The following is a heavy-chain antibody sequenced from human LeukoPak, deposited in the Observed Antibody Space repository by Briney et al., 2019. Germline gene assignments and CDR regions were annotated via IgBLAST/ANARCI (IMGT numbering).Heavy chain of an antibody. Sequence: SETLSLTCTVSGGSISSSSYYWGWIRQPPGKGLEWIGRIYTSGSTNYNPSLKSRVTISVDTSKNQFSLKLSSVTVADTAVYYCARGALTYYYDSSGYQNFDYWGQGTLVTVSS. J-gene: IGHJ4*02. D-gene: IGHD3-22*01. CDR3: ARGALTYYYDSSGYQNFDY. V-gene: IGHV4-39*07. CDR1: GGSISSSSYY. CDR2: IYTSGST.